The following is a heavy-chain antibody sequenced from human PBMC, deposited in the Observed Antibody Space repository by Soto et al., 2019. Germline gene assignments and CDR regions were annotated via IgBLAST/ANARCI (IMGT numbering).Heavy chain of an antibody. V-gene: IGHV1-18*01. CDR1: GYSFTSYG. CDR2: ISTDNGNT. Sequence: QVHLVQSGAEVRKPGASVKVSCKASGYSFTSYGISWVRQAPGQGLEWMGWISTDNGNTNYAHNLQGRVSMTIDPPTSTAYMELWSLGADDTAVYYCARDVPDTSLFFCYYCMDVWGQGTTGTVAS. CDR3: ARDVPDTSLFFCYYCMDV. D-gene: IGHD2-2*01. J-gene: IGHJ6*02.